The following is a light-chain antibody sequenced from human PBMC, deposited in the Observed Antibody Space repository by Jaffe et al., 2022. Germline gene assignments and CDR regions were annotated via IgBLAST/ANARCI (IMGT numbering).Light chain of an antibody. CDR1: SSDIGGYNY. Sequence: QSDLTQPASVSGSPGQSITISCTGTSSDIGGYNYVSWYQQHPGKAPKVMIYGVSNRPSGVSNRFSGSKSGNTASLTISGLQVEDEADYYCTSYRRGDRLVFGSGTKVTVL. CDR2: GVS. CDR3: TSYRRGDRLV. J-gene: IGLJ1*01. V-gene: IGLV2-14*01.